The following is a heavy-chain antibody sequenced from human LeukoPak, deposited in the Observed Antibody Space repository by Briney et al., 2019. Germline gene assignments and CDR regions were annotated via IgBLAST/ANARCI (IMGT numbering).Heavy chain of an antibody. J-gene: IGHJ4*02. Sequence: GASVKVSCKASGYTFTGYYMHWVRQAPGQGLEWMGWINPNSGGTNYAQKFQGRVTMTRDTSISTAYMELSRLRSDDTAVYYCARGGYDYVWGSYRSTYFGYWGQGTLVTVSS. D-gene: IGHD3-16*02. CDR3: ARGGYDYVWGSYRSTYFGY. CDR1: GYTFTGYY. V-gene: IGHV1-2*02. CDR2: INPNSGGT.